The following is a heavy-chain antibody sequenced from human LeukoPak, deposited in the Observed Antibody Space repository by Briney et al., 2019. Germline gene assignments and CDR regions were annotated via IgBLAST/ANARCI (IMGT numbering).Heavy chain of an antibody. CDR1: GYTFTGYY. CDR2: INPNSGGT. J-gene: IGHJ5*02. Sequence: GASVKVSCKASGYTFTGYYMHWVRQAPGQGLEWMGWINPNSGGTNYAQKFQGRVTMTRDTSISTAYMEPSRLRSDDTAVYYCAAYSNMRDWFDPWGQGTLVTVSS. CDR3: AAYSNMRDWFDP. V-gene: IGHV1-2*02. D-gene: IGHD6-13*01.